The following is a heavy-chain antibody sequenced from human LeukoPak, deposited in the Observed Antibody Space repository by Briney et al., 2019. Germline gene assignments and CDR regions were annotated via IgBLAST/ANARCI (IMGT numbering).Heavy chain of an antibody. Sequence: PSETLCHTCTVSGGSLTTAYLNWIRQPPGKGLGWIGYIYYSGSTNYNPSLKSRVAISVDTSKNQFSLKLSSVTAADTAVYYCARLDSSSWYHYYYYGMDVWGQGTTVTVSS. CDR3: ARLDSSSWYHYYYYGMDV. D-gene: IGHD6-13*01. V-gene: IGHV4-59*08. CDR2: IYYSGST. CDR1: GGSLTTAY. J-gene: IGHJ6*02.